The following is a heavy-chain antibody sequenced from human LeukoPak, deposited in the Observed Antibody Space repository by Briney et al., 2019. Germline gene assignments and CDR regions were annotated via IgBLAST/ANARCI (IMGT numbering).Heavy chain of an antibody. J-gene: IGHJ5*02. CDR2: ISAYNGNT. CDR1: GYTFTSYG. Sequence: ASVKVSCKASGYTFTSYGISWVRQAPGQGLEWMGWISAYNGNTNYAQKLQGRVTMTTDTSTSTAYMELRSLRSDDTAVYYCARVGRVVRGVILSSWFDPWGQGTLVTVSS. CDR3: ARVGRVVRGVILSSWFDP. D-gene: IGHD3-10*01. V-gene: IGHV1-18*01.